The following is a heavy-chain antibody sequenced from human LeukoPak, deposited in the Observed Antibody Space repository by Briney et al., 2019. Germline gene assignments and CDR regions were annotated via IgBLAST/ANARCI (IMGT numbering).Heavy chain of an antibody. D-gene: IGHD2-15*01. J-gene: IGHJ5*02. CDR3: ARSLPNSIGGTRQGRAGTQMKFDWFDP. CDR1: GYTFTGYY. Sequence: ASVKVSCKASGYTFTGYYIHWVRQAPGQGLEWMGWIKPNSGGTNYAQKFQGRVTMTRDTSISTAYTELSRLRSDDTAVYYCARSLPNSIGGTRQGRAGTQMKFDWFDPWGQGTLVTVSS. CDR2: IKPNSGGT. V-gene: IGHV1-2*02.